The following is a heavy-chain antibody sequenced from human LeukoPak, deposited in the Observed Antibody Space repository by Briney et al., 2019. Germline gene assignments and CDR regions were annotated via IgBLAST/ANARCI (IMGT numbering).Heavy chain of an antibody. Sequence: SQTLSLTCAISGDSVSSNSAAWNWIRQSPSRGLEWLGRTYYRSKWYNDYAVSVKSRITINPDTSKNQFSLQLNSVTPEDTAVYYCARAASVDTAMDGANYYYYMDVWGKGTTVTISS. J-gene: IGHJ6*03. CDR3: ARAASVDTAMDGANYYYYMDV. CDR1: GDSVSSNSAA. CDR2: TYYRSKWYN. D-gene: IGHD5-18*01. V-gene: IGHV6-1*01.